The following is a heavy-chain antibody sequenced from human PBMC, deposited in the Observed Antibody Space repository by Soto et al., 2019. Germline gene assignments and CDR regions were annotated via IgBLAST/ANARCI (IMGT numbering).Heavy chain of an antibody. J-gene: IGHJ4*02. CDR1: GFTFRSYA. D-gene: IGHD3-10*01. CDR3: ARDVGWRGDTDPYYFDY. V-gene: IGHV3-30-3*01. CDR2: ISYDGSNK. Sequence: QVQLVESGGGVVQPGRSLRLSCAASGFTFRSYAMHWVRQAPGKGLEWVAVISYDGSNKYYADSVKGRFTISRDNSKNMLYLQMNSLRAEDTAVYYCARDVGWRGDTDPYYFDYWGQGTLVTVSS.